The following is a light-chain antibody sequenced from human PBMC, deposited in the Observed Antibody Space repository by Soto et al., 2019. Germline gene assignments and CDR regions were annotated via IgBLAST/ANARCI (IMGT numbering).Light chain of an antibody. CDR1: GSNIGNNY. Sequence: QSVLTQPPSVSAAPGQRVTISCSGSGSNIGNNYVSWYQHLPGTAPRLLIYDNNERPSGIPERFSGSKSGTSATLDITGLQTGDEADYYCGTWDNSQSGVYVFGTGTKLTVL. CDR2: DNN. J-gene: IGLJ1*01. CDR3: GTWDNSQSGVYV. V-gene: IGLV1-51*01.